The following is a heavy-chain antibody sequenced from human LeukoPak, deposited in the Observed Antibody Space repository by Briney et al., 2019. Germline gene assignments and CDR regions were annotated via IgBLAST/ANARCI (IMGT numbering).Heavy chain of an antibody. CDR2: INPSGGST. D-gene: IGHD1-26*01. V-gene: IGHV1-46*01. CDR1: GYTFTSYY. J-gene: IGHJ3*02. CDR3: ARGSGSRGPSGAFDI. Sequence: GASVEVSCKASGYTFTSYYMHWVRQAPGQGLEWMGIINPSGGSTSYAQKFQGRVTMTRDTSTSTVYMELSSLRSEDTAVYYCARGSGSRGPSGAFDIWGQGTMVTVSS.